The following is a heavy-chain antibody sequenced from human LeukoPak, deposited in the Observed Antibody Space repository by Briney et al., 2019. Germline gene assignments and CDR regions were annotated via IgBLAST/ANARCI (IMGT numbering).Heavy chain of an antibody. D-gene: IGHD6-6*01. Sequence: SETLSLTCTVSGGSISSYFWSWIRQPAGKGLEWIGRIYASGSTNYNPSLKSRVTMSVDTSKNQFSLKLTSVAAADTAVYYCAREYSSSSGKNAFDIWGQGTMVTVSS. CDR2: IYASGST. V-gene: IGHV4-4*07. CDR3: AREYSSSSGKNAFDI. CDR1: GGSISSYF. J-gene: IGHJ3*02.